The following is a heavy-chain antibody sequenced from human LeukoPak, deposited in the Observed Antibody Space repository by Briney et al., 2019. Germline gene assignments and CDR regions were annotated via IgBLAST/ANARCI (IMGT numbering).Heavy chain of an antibody. CDR1: GFTFSGYS. J-gene: IGHJ4*02. CDR2: IGSDVNSI. D-gene: IGHD3-10*01. Sequence: GGSLRLSCAASGFTFSGYSMNWVRQAPGKGLEWVSYIGSDVNSIYYAASVGGRFIISRDNARNSLYLQMNSLRAEDTAVYYCARDVLDRGFGIFDYWGQGSLVTVSS. V-gene: IGHV3-48*01. CDR3: ARDVLDRGFGIFDY.